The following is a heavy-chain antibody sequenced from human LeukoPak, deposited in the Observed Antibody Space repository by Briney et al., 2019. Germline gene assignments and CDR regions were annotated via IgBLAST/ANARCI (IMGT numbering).Heavy chain of an antibody. CDR3: ARSYGGI. CDR2: IKQDGSEK. D-gene: IGHD4-17*01. V-gene: IGHV3-7*04. Sequence: GGSLRLSCAASGFTFSSYWMSWVRQAPGKGLEWVANIKQDGSEKNYVDSVKGRFSVSRDNAKNSLYLQMSSLRAEDTEVYYCARSYGGIWGQGTMVTVSS. CDR1: GFTFSSYW. J-gene: IGHJ3*02.